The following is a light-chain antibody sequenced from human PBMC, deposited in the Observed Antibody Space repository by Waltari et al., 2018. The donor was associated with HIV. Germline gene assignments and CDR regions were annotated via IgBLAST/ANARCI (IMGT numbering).Light chain of an antibody. J-gene: IGKJ2*02. CDR1: QNIGPY. V-gene: IGKV3-15*01. CDR3: HQYHGWPRCT. CDR2: GAS. Sequence: IVLTQSPVTLSVSPGDRVTLPCRASQNIGPYLAWYQQKTGQPPSLLVYGASIRSPGSPARFSGSGSGTDFNLIIDGLQPDDCAIYDCHQYHGWPRCTFGQGTNVEIK.